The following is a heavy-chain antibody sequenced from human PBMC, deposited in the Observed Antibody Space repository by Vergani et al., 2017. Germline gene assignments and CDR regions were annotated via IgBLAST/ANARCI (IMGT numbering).Heavy chain of an antibody. V-gene: IGHV4-34*01. CDR3: ASGVVYPNY. J-gene: IGHJ4*02. Sequence: QVQLQESGPGLLKPSETLSLTCAVYGGSFSGYYWSWIRQPPGKGLEWIGEINHSGSTNYNPSLKSRVTISVDTSKNQFSLKLSSVTAADTAVYYCASGVVYPNYWGQGTLVTVSS. CDR2: INHSGST. CDR1: GGSFSGYY. D-gene: IGHD5/OR15-5a*01.